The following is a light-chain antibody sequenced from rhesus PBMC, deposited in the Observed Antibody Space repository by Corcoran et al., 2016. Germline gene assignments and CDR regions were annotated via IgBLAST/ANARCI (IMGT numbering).Light chain of an antibody. J-gene: IGKJ4*01. CDR1: QAINSY. CDR3: QQHDNYPLT. CDR2: AAT. V-gene: IGKV1-25*01. Sequence: DIQMTQSPSSLSASVGDRVTITCRASQAINSYLAWYQQKPGQAPKILIYAATSLQSGVPSRFSGNESGTDFTLTSSGLQPEDFATYYCQQHDNYPLTFGAGTKVERK.